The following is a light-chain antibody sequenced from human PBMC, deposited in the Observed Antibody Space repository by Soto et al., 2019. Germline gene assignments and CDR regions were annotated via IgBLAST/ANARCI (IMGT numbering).Light chain of an antibody. CDR3: AAWDASLSACV. J-gene: IGLJ1*01. Sequence: QSVLTQPASVSGSPGQSITISCTGTSSDIGGHDDVSWYQQHPGKVPKLLIYGVTDRPSGVSNRFSGSKSGNVASLTISGLQAEDEADYYCAAWDASLSACVFGNGTKLTVL. CDR2: GVT. V-gene: IGLV2-14*03. CDR1: SSDIGGHDD.